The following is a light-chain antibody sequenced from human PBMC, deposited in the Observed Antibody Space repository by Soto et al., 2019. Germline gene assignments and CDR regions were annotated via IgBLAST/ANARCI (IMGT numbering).Light chain of an antibody. Sequence: QAVVTQEPSFSVSPGRTVTLTCGLSSGSVSSSHYPSWYQQTPGQAPRTLIYNTNIRSSGVPDRFSGFILGNEAALTITGAQADDESDYYCVLYVGGGQHGVFGGGTKLTVL. CDR3: VLYVGGGQHGV. CDR2: NTN. J-gene: IGLJ3*02. CDR1: SGSVSSSHY. V-gene: IGLV8-61*01.